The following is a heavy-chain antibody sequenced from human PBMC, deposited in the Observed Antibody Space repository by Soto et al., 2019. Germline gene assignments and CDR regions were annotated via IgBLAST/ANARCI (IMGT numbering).Heavy chain of an antibody. V-gene: IGHV2-5*02. CDR2: IYWDDDK. D-gene: IGHD2-15*01. J-gene: IGHJ4*02. CDR3: AHRILGRPFDY. Sequence: QITLKESGPTLVKPTQTLTLTCTFSGFSLSTSGVGVGWIRQPPGKAPEWLAIIYWDDDKRYSPFLKSGLTITKDTSKNQVVLTLTNVDPVDTATYYWAHRILGRPFDYWGQGTLVTVSS. CDR1: GFSLSTSGVG.